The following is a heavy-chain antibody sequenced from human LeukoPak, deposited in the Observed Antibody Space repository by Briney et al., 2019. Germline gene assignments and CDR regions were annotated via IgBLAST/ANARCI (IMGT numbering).Heavy chain of an antibody. CDR3: ARLSRGYDYFSFDY. Sequence: TPSETLSLTCTVSGGSISSSSYYWGWLRQPPGKGLEWIGSIYYSGSTYYNPSLKSRVTISVDTSKNQFSLKLSSVTAADTAVYYCARLSRGYDYFSFDYWGQGTLVTVSS. D-gene: IGHD5-12*01. J-gene: IGHJ4*02. CDR2: IYYSGST. CDR1: GGSISSSSYY. V-gene: IGHV4-39*01.